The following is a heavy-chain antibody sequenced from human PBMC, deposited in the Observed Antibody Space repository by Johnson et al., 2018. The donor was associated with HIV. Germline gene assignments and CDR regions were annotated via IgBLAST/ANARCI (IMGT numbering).Heavy chain of an antibody. CDR1: GFTFSSYG. D-gene: IGHD6-19*01. V-gene: IGHV3-33*08. Sequence: QVQLVESGGGVVQPGRSLRLSCVASGFTFSSYGIHWVSQAPGKGLEWVAVIWYDGSNKYYADSVKGRFTISRDNSKNTLYLQMNSLRAEDTAVYYCARTTYSSPGAFDIWGQGTMLTVSS. CDR2: IWYDGSNK. CDR3: ARTTYSSPGAFDI. J-gene: IGHJ3*02.